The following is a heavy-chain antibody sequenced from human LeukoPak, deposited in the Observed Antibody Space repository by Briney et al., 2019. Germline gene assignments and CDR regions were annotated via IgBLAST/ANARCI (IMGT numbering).Heavy chain of an antibody. Sequence: GESLKISCKGSGYYFTSYWIGCGRQMPGKGLQWMGIIYPGDSDTRYSPSFKGQVTISADKSINTAYLQWSSLKASDTAMYYCARSLSSGWSDVFDIWGQGTMVTVSS. J-gene: IGHJ3*02. D-gene: IGHD6-19*01. CDR2: IYPGDSDT. V-gene: IGHV5-51*01. CDR1: GYYFTSYW. CDR3: ARSLSSGWSDVFDI.